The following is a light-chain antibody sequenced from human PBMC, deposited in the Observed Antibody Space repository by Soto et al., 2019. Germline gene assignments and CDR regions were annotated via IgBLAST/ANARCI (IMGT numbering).Light chain of an antibody. CDR2: EVS. V-gene: IGLV2-8*01. CDR3: SSYAGGHNLV. CDR1: SSDVGGYNY. J-gene: IGLJ2*01. Sequence: QPVLTQPPSASGSPGQSVTISCTGTSSDVGGYNYVSWYQQHPGKAPKLVIYEVSKRPSGVPDRFSGSKSGNTASLTVSGLQAEDEASYYCSSYAGGHNLVFGGGTKLTVL.